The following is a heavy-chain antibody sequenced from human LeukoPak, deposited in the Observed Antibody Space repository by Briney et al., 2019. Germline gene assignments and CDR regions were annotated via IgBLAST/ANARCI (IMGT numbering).Heavy chain of an antibody. CDR2: INHSGST. CDR3: AKYYDSRSFDY. Sequence: SETLSLTCAVCGGSFSGYYWSWLRQPPGKGLEWSGEINHSGSTNYNPSLKSRDTISVDTSKNQCSLKLSSVTAADTAVYYCAKYYDSRSFDYWGQGTLVTVSS. D-gene: IGHD3-22*01. CDR1: GGSFSGYY. J-gene: IGHJ4*02. V-gene: IGHV4-34*01.